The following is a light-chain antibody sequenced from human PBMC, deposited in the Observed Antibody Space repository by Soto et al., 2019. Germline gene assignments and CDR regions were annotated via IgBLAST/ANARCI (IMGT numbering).Light chain of an antibody. CDR2: GAS. CDR3: QQYGSSGT. CDR1: QSVSIN. Sequence: EIVMTQSPATLSVSPGGRATLSCRASQSVSINLAWYQQKPGQAPRLLIYGASNRATGIPDRFSGSGSGTDFTLTISRLEPEDFAVYYCQQYGSSGTFGQGTKVDI. J-gene: IGKJ1*01. V-gene: IGKV3-20*01.